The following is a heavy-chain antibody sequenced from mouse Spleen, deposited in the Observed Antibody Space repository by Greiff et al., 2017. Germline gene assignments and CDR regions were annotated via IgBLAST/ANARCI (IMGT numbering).Heavy chain of an antibody. D-gene: IGHD1-1*01. J-gene: IGHJ2*01. CDR1: GYTFTSYW. V-gene: IGHV1-69*01. CDR3: ASIGITTVDY. Sequence: QVQLKQPGAELVMPGASVKLSCKASGYTFTSYWMHWVKQRPGQGLEWIGEIDPSDSYTNYNQKFKGKATLTVDKSSSTAYMQLSSLTSEDSAVYYCASIGITTVDYWGQGTTLTVSS. CDR2: IDPSDSYT.